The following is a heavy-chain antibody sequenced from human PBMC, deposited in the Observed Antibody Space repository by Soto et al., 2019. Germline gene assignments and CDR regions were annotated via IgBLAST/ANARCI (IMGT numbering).Heavy chain of an antibody. CDR1: GFTFSSFS. CDR2: IKQDGGEK. CDR3: AREIYYSMDV. J-gene: IGHJ6*02. V-gene: IGHV3-7*03. Sequence: GSLRLSCAASGFTFSSFSMSWVRQAPGKGLEWVANIKQDGGEKYYVDSVKGRFTISRDTAKNSLYLQMNSLRADDTAVYYCAREIYYSMDVWGQGTTVTVSS.